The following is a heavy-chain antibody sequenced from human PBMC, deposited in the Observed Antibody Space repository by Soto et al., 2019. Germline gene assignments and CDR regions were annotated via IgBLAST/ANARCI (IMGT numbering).Heavy chain of an antibody. V-gene: IGHV3-23*01. CDR1: GFTFSNYA. CDR2: ISGSGRNT. Sequence: EVQMLESGGGLVHPGGSLRLSCAASGFTFSNYAMNWVRQAPGKGLEWVSSISGSGRNTYYADSVKGRLTISRDSAKNTLYLQMNSLRVEDTGVYYCAKDLNGSGSFTPYYHYGMDVWGQGTTVTVSS. CDR3: AKDLNGSGSFTPYYHYGMDV. D-gene: IGHD3-10*01. J-gene: IGHJ6*02.